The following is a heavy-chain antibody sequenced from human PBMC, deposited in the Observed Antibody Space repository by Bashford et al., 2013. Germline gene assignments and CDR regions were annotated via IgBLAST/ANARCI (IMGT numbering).Heavy chain of an antibody. J-gene: IGHJ3*01. CDR3: ARDGPVVGVWNAFDV. CDR1: GGTFSSYA. CDR2: IIPIFGTP. V-gene: IGHV1-69*13. D-gene: IGHD1-26*01. Sequence: SVKVSCKASGGTFSSYAISWVRQAPGQGLEWMGGIIPIFGTPNYAQKFQGRVTITADESTSTAYMELSSLRSDDTAVYFCARDGPVVGVWNAFDVWGQGTVVTVSS.